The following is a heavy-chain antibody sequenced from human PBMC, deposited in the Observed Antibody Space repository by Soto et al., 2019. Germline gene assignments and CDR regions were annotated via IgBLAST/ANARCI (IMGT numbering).Heavy chain of an antibody. V-gene: IGHV4-4*02. CDR3: ASSWFEVYYYGMDV. J-gene: IGHJ6*02. CDR1: GGSISSSNL. Sequence: SETLSLTCAVSGGSISSSNLWSWVRQPPGKGLEWIGEIYHSGSTNYNPSLKSRVTISVDKSKNQFSLKLSSVTAADTAVYYCASSWFEVYYYGMDVWGQGTTVTVSS. CDR2: IYHSGST. D-gene: IGHD6-13*01.